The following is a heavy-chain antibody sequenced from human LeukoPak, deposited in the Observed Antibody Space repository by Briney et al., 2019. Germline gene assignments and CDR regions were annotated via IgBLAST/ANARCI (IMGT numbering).Heavy chain of an antibody. CDR2: INWNGGST. CDR1: GFTFDDYG. D-gene: IGHD1-26*01. CDR3: ARVRGIVGATNFDY. V-gene: IGHV3-20*04. J-gene: IGHJ4*02. Sequence: GGSLRLSCAASGFTFDDYGMSWVRHAPGKGLEWVSGINWNGGSTGYADSVKGRFTISRDNAKNTLYLQMNSLRAEDTAVYYCARVRGIVGATNFDYWGQGTLVTVSS.